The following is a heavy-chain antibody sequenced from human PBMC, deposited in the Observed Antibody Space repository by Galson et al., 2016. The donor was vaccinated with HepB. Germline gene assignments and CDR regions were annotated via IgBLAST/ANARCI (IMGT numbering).Heavy chain of an antibody. J-gene: IGHJ4*02. D-gene: IGHD4-17*01. CDR2: ISTGGRT. V-gene: IGHV3-53*01. CDR1: GFRVSGNY. Sequence: SLRLSCAASGFRVSGNYMNWVRQAPRKGLEWVSIISTGGRTYYADSVKGRFTISRDNSKNTVYLQMDRLRAEDTAVYYCAKAYGVDSYHFNDWGQGTLVIVSS. CDR3: AKAYGVDSYHFND.